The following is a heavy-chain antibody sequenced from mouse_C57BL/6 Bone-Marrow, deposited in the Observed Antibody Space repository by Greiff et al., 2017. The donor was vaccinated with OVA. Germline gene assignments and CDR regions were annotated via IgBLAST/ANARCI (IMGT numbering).Heavy chain of an antibody. CDR3: AREGVGRFAY. CDR1: GFTFSDYY. J-gene: IGHJ3*01. CDR2: ISNGGGST. D-gene: IGHD4-1*01. Sequence: EVKLQESGGGLVQPGGSLKLSCAASGFTFSDYYMYWVRQTPEKRLEWVAYISNGGGSTYYPDTVKGRFTIFRDNAKNTLYLQMSRRKSEDTAMYYCAREGVGRFAYWGQGTLVTVSA. V-gene: IGHV5-12*01.